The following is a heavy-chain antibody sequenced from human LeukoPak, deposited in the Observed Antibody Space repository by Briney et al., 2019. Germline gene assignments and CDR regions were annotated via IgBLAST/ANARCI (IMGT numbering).Heavy chain of an antibody. CDR2: ISDIGSI. V-gene: IGHV4-59*08. D-gene: IGHD2-8*02. CDR1: GGSISSYY. CDR3: AGHRPRNTVDF. Sequence: SETLSLTCTVSGGSISSYYRSWTRQPPGKGLEWIAYISDIGSINYNPSLKSRVTISLDTSKNQFSLKLSSVTAADTAVYYCAGHRPRNTVDFWGQGTLVTVSS. J-gene: IGHJ4*02.